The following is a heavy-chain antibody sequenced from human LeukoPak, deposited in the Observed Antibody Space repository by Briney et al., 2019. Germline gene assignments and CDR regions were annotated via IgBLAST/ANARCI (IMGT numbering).Heavy chain of an antibody. D-gene: IGHD3-22*01. Sequence: SETLSLTCTVSGASISSYYWSWIRQPAGKGLEWIGRIYSSGSTNYNPSLKSRVTMSLDTSKNQFSLKLSSVTAADTAVYYCARDTRSYDSSGYYFFDFWGQGTLVTVSS. J-gene: IGHJ4*02. V-gene: IGHV4-4*07. CDR2: IYSSGST. CDR3: ARDTRSYDSSGYYFFDF. CDR1: GASISSYY.